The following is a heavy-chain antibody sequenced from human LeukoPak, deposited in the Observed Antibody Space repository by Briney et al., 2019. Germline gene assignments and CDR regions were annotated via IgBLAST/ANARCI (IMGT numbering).Heavy chain of an antibody. CDR2: ISYDGSNK. D-gene: IGHD3-10*01. CDR1: GFTFSSYG. CDR3: AKSLWFGELYYYYYGMDV. J-gene: IGHJ6*02. Sequence: PGRSLRLSCAASGFTFSSYGMHWVRQAPGKGLEWVAVISYDGSNKYYADSVKGRFTISRDNSKNTLYLQMNSLRAEDTAVYYCAKSLWFGELYYYYYGMDVWGQGTTVTVSS. V-gene: IGHV3-30*18.